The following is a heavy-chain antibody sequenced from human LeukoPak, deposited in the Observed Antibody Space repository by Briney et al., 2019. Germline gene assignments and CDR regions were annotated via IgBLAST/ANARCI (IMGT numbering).Heavy chain of an antibody. V-gene: IGHV4-39*01. Sequence: SETLSLTCTVSGGSISSSSYYWGWIRQPPVKGLEWIGSIYYSGSTYYNPSLKSRVTISVDTSKNQFSLKLSSVTAADTAVYYCARQTLWFGYYWGQGTLVTVSS. CDR1: GGSISSSSYY. J-gene: IGHJ4*02. CDR2: IYYSGST. CDR3: ARQTLWFGYY. D-gene: IGHD3-10*01.